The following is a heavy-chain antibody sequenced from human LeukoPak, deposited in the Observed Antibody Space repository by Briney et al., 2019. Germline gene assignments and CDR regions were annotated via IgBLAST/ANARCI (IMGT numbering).Heavy chain of an antibody. V-gene: IGHV3-30*05. J-gene: IGHJ4*02. CDR1: GFIFSNYG. CDR2: ISFDGSKD. Sequence: GRSLRLSCAASGFIFSNYGIHWVRQAPGKGLEWVAGISFDGSKDYYADSVKGRFTISRDNSKKTLYLQMTSLRAEDTAVYYCARSPYTGTWGNYFDYWGQGTLVTVSS. CDR3: ARSPYTGTWGNYFDY. D-gene: IGHD1-26*01.